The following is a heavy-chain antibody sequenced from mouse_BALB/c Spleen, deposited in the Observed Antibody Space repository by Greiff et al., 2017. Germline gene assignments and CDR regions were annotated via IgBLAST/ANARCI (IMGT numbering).Heavy chain of an antibody. J-gene: IGHJ4*01. CDR2: IYPGSGNT. Sequence: VQLQQSGPELVKPGASVKISCKASGYAFTNYWLGWVKQRPGHGLEWIGDIYPGSGNTYYNEKFKGKATLTADKSSSTAYMQLSSLTSEDSAVYFCARAGITTVVAMDYWGQGTSVTVSS. CDR3: ARAGITTVVAMDY. V-gene: IGHV1-63*01. D-gene: IGHD1-1*01. CDR1: GYAFTNYW.